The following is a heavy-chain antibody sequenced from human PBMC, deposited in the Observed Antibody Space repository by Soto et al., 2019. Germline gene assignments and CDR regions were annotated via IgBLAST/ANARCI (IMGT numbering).Heavy chain of an antibody. CDR1: GFTFGDYE. Sequence: QVQLVESGGGLVQPGGSLRLSCAASGFTFGDYEMSWIRQAAGKGPEWVSFLSRSGNTIYYADSVKGRFSISRDNSKSTLFLHMNRPTAEDTAIYFCAIVRVADSALDHWGQGTLVTVSS. CDR3: AIVRVADSALDH. CDR2: LSRSGNTI. J-gene: IGHJ4*02. V-gene: IGHV3-11*04. D-gene: IGHD3-10*02.